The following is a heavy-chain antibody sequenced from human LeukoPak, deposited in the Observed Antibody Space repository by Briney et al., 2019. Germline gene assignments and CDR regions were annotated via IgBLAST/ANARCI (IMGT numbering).Heavy chain of an antibody. V-gene: IGHV3-23*01. D-gene: IGHD3-16*02. CDR1: GFTFSTYA. CDR2: ISGSGANT. CDR3: SKERAGYPNPYSFDY. J-gene: IGHJ4*02. Sequence: GGSLRLSCAASGFTFSTYAMSWVRQAPGKGLEWVSPISGSGANTYYADSVRGRFTISRDNSKNTLYLHMNSLRAEDTAVYYRSKERAGYPNPYSFDYWGQGTLVTVSS.